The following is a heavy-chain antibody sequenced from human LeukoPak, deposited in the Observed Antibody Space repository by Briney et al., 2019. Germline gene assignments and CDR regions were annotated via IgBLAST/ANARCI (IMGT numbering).Heavy chain of an antibody. V-gene: IGHV3-74*01. CDR3: ARASAYGDFDY. D-gene: IGHD4-17*01. J-gene: IGHJ4*02. CDR2: ISSDGSST. CDR1: GLTFSSCW. Sequence: GGSLRLSCAASGLTFSSCWMHWVRQAPGKGLVWVSRISSDGSSTTYADSVKGRFTISRDNAKNTLYLQMNSLRAEDTAVYYRARASAYGDFDYWGQGTLVTVSS.